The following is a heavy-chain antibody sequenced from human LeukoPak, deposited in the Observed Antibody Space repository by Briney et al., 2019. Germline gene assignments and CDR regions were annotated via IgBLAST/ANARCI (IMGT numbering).Heavy chain of an antibody. D-gene: IGHD3-22*01. V-gene: IGHV3-30*02. CDR1: GFTFSSYG. CDR3: AKGRWYYYDSSGSSPDFDY. Sequence: GGSLRLSCAASGFTFSSYGMHWVRQAPGKGLEWVAFIRYDGSNKYYADSVKGRFTISRDNSKNTLYLQMNSLRAEDTAVYYCAKGRWYYYDSSGSSPDFDYWGQGTLVTVSS. CDR2: IRYDGSNK. J-gene: IGHJ4*02.